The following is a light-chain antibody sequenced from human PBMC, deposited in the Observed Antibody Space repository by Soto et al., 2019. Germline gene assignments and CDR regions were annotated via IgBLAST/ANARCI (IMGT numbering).Light chain of an antibody. CDR1: QSVGIY. V-gene: IGKV3-11*01. Sequence: VLTQSPVTLSLSPGETATLFCKASQSVGIYLGWFQQKPGQAPRVLIYDATNRAGGVPDWFSGSGSGTDFTLTISSLEAEDSAVYYCQQRDIWPPLTFGGGTKLEIK. CDR3: QQRDIWPPLT. CDR2: DAT. J-gene: IGKJ4*01.